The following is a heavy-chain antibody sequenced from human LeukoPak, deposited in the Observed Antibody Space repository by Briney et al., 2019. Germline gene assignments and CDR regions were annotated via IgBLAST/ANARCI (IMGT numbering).Heavy chain of an antibody. CDR1: SGSINNYY. V-gene: IGHV4-59*01. J-gene: IGHJ3*02. CDR2: ILSSGST. CDR3: ARTNQISETAFDI. D-gene: IGHD1-14*01. Sequence: SETLSLTCTVSSGSINNYYWSWIRQTPGKGLEWIGYILSSGSTNYNPSVKSRVTISVDTSKNQFSLKLSSVTAADTAVYYCARTNQISETAFDIWGEGTMVIVSS.